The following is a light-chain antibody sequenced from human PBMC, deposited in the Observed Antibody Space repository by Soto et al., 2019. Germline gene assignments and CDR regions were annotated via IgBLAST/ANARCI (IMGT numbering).Light chain of an antibody. CDR3: QQHSSSSPYS. Sequence: DIQMTQSPSTLSASVGDRVTITCRASHSISSWLAWYQQKPGKAPNLLIYKASTLGSGVPSRFSGGGSGTEFTLTISSLQPDDFATYYCQQHSSSSPYSFGQGTKLEIK. CDR2: KAS. V-gene: IGKV1-5*03. J-gene: IGKJ2*03. CDR1: HSISSW.